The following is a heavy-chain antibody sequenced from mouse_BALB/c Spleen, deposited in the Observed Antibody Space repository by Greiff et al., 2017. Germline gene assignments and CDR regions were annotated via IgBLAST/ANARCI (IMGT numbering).Heavy chain of an antibody. CDR1: GYTFTSYD. D-gene: IGHD2-14*01. J-gene: IGHJ2*01. CDR2: IYPGDGST. Sequence: QVQLQQSGPELVKPGASVKISCTASGYTFTSYDINWVKQRPGQGLEWIGWIYPGDGSTKYNEKFKGKATLTADKSSSTAYMQLSSLTSENSAVYYCARSYRSYFDYWGQGTTLTVSS. V-gene: IGHV1S56*01. CDR3: ARSYRSYFDY.